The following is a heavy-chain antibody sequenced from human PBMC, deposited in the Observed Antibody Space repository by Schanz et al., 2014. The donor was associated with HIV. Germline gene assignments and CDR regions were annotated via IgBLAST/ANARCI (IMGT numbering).Heavy chain of an antibody. J-gene: IGHJ6*02. D-gene: IGHD1-1*01. CDR1: GGTFINYA. CDR3: ARDIKYDDPFQYGMDV. CDR2: ITPLFGTS. Sequence: QVQLVQSGAEVKKPGSSVKVFCRASGGTFINYAFSWVRQAPGQGLEWMGGITPLFGTSNYAQKFQGRATITADESTSTVYMDLGSLTSEDTAVYFCARDIKYDDPFQYGMDVWGQGTTVSVSS. V-gene: IGHV1-69*01.